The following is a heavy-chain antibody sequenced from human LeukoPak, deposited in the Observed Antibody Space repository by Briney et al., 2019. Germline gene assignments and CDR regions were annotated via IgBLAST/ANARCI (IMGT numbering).Heavy chain of an antibody. J-gene: IGHJ4*02. CDR1: GDSFSRTNLY. D-gene: IGHD3-3*01. CDR3: ARGQEYDSWSGYGRFDY. V-gene: IGHV4-39*07. Sequence: PSETLSLTCSVSGDSFSRTNLYWAWIRQPPGKGLEWIGSIYSSRSTYNDPSLDSRVTISLDTSKNQFSLKLTSVTAADTAFYYCARGQEYDSWSGYGRFDYWGQGTLVTVSS. CDR2: IYSSRST.